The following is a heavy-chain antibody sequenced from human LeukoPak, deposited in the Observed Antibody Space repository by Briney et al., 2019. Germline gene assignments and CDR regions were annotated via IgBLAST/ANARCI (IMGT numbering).Heavy chain of an antibody. CDR3: ARPYDGSYDMDV. J-gene: IGHJ6*02. V-gene: IGHV4-34*01. CDR2: IRHSGGT. Sequence: SETLSLTCTVSGVSFTGYYWSWIRQPPGKGLEWIGEIRHSGGTYYNPSHKRRVTISIDTSRTQFSLKLTSVPGADTAVYYCARPYDGSYDMDVRGQGTTVTVSS. D-gene: IGHD5-24*01. CDR1: GVSFTGYY.